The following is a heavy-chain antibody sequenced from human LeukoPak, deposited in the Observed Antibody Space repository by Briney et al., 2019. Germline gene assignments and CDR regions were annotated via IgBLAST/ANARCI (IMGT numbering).Heavy chain of an antibody. CDR2: LNPNDGHT. Sequence: ASVKVSCKASGYAFTNHYMHWVRQAPGQGLEWMGILNPNDGHTTYAQMFQGRVTMTRDTSSNTVYMELSSLRYEDTAVYFCARLSSGSYTRGTFDISGQGTLVTVSS. D-gene: IGHD1-26*01. V-gene: IGHV1-46*01. J-gene: IGHJ3*02. CDR3: ARLSSGSYTRGTFDI. CDR1: GYAFTNHY.